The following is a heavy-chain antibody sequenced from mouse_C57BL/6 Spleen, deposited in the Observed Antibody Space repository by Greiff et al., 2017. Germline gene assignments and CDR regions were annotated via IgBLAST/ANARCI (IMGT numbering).Heavy chain of an antibody. CDR1: GFSLTSYG. J-gene: IGHJ2*01. D-gene: IGHD2-4*01. CDR3: ARRYYDYDGLDN. CDR2: IWSVGST. Sequence: VKLQESGPGLVQPSQSLSITCTVSGFSLTSYGVHWVRQSPGKGLEWLGVIWSVGSTDYNAAFISRLSISKDNSKSQVFFKMNSLQADDTAIDXCARRYYDYDGLDNWGKGTTLTVSS. V-gene: IGHV2-2*01.